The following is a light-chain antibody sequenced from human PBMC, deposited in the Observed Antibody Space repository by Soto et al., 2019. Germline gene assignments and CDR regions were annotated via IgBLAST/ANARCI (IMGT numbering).Light chain of an antibody. CDR3: QQYDNLLLT. CDR2: DAS. J-gene: IGKJ4*01. V-gene: IGKV1-33*01. Sequence: DLQMTQSPSSLSASVGDRVTITCNASQAISNYLHWYQQKPGKAPKLLIYDASNLETGVPARFSRSRSVTDFTFTISGLQPEDSATYYCQQYDNLLLTFGGGTKVEIK. CDR1: QAISNY.